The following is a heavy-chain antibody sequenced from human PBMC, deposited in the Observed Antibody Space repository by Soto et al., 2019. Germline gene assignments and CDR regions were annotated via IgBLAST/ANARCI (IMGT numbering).Heavy chain of an antibody. CDR1: GGTFSSYA. J-gene: IGHJ5*02. V-gene: IGHV1-69*01. CDR3: ARVNGSSSHNWFDP. Sequence: QVQLVQSGAEVKKPGSSVKVSCKASGGTFSSYAISWVRQAPGQGLEWMGGIIRIFGTANDAPKFQGRVTITEDQSTSTAYMELSSLRSEDTAVYYCARVNGSSSHNWFDPWGQGTLVTVSS. D-gene: IGHD6-13*01. CDR2: IIRIFGTA.